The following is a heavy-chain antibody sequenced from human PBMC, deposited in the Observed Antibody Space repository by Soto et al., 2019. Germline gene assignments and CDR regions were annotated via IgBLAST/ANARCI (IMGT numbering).Heavy chain of an antibody. CDR1: GYTFTGYY. Sequence: KVSCKASGYTFTGYYLHCVRQAPGQGLEWLGWINPNGGGTNYAQDFQGRITMTRDASINTAYLELTRLRSEDTAVYYCARDGYSYGPLAYWGQGTLVTVSS. D-gene: IGHD5-18*01. V-gene: IGHV1-2*02. J-gene: IGHJ4*02. CDR3: ARDGYSYGPLAY. CDR2: INPNGGGT.